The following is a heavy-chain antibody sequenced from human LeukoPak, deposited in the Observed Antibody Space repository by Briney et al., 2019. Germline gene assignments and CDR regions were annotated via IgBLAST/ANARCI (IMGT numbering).Heavy chain of an antibody. CDR1: GGSISSGSYY. CDR3: ARGPVLLWFGELLGPYYYYMDV. V-gene: IGHV4-61*02. CDR2: IYTSGST. J-gene: IGHJ6*03. Sequence: SQTLSLTCTVSGGSISSGSYYWSWIRQPAGKGLERIGRIYTSGSTNYNPSLKSRVTISVDTSKNQFSLKLSSVTAADTAVYYCARGPVLLWFGELLGPYYYYMDVWGKGTTVTVSS. D-gene: IGHD3-10*01.